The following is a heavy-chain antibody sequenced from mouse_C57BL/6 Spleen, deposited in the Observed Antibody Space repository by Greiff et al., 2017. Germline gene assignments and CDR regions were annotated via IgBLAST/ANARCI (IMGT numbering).Heavy chain of an antibody. Sequence: VQLKQSGPELVKPGASVKISCKASGYTFTDYYMNWVKQSHGKSLEWIGDINPNNGGTSYNQKFKGKATLTVDKSSSPAYMELRSLTSEDSAVYYCARGSRNWYFDVWGTGTTVTVSS. J-gene: IGHJ1*03. V-gene: IGHV1-26*01. CDR3: ARGSRNWYFDV. CDR1: GYTFTDYY. CDR2: INPNNGGT.